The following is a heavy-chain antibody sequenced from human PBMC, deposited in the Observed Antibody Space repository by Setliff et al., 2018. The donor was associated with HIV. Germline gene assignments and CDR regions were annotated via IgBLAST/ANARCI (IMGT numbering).Heavy chain of an antibody. D-gene: IGHD6-13*01. V-gene: IGHV4-59*01. J-gene: IGHJ4*02. CDR1: GGSISSYY. CDR3: ARGRMAAAGMFIPRALDY. Sequence: SETLSLTCTVSGGSISSYYWSWIRQPPGKGLEWIGYIYYSGSTNYNPSLKSRVTISVDTSKNQFSLKLSSVTAADTAIFYCARGRMAAAGMFIPRALDYWGQGTLVTVSS. CDR2: IYYSGST.